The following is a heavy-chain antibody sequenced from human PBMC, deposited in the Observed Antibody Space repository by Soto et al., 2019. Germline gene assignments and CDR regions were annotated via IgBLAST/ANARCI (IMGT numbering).Heavy chain of an antibody. V-gene: IGHV1-24*01. CDR2: YDPEDAEK. J-gene: IGHJ6*02. CDR1: GYTLTELS. D-gene: IGHD3-10*01. Sequence: ASVKVSCKVSGYTLTELSMHWVRQIPGKGLEWMGGYDPEDAEKVYVQKFQGRVTMTEDTSTDTAYMELSSLRSEDTAVYYCARVKTTMVRGVIMPTYYYYYVMDVWG. CDR3: ARVKTTMVRGVIMPTYYYYYVMDV.